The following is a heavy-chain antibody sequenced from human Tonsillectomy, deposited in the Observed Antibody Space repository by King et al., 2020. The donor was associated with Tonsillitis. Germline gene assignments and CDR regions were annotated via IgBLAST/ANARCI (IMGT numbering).Heavy chain of an antibody. CDR3: AKDLPDGSGWYRDFFDY. D-gene: IGHD6-19*01. CDR2: ISGTGGDT. V-gene: IGHV3-23*04. Sequence: VQLVESGGDLVQPGGSLRLSCAASGFTFSSFAMSWVRQAPGTGLEWVATISGTGGDTYYAASVKGRFTISRDNSKNTLSLQMNSLRAEDTAVYYCAKDLPDGSGWYRDFFDYWGQGTLVTVSS. CDR1: GFTFSSFA. J-gene: IGHJ4*02.